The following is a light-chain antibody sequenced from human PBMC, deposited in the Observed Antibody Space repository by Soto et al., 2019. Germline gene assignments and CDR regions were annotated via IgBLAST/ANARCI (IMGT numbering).Light chain of an antibody. Sequence: EIVMTQSPATLSVSPGERATLSCRASQSVSSSYLAWYQQKPGQAPRLLIYGASSRATGIPDRFSGSGSGTDFTLTISRLEPEDFAVYYCQQYGSSPPTYTFGQGTRVEIK. CDR2: GAS. CDR3: QQYGSSPPTYT. V-gene: IGKV3-20*01. J-gene: IGKJ5*01. CDR1: QSVSSSY.